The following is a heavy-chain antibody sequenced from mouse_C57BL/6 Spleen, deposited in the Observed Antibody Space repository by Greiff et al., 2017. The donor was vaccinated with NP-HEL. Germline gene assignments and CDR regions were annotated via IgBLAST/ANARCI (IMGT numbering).Heavy chain of an antibody. Sequence: EAQLQQSGPVLVKPGASVKMSCKASGYTFTDYYMNWVKQSHGKSLEWIGVINPYNGGTSYNQKFKGKATLTVDKSSSTAYMALNSLASEDSAVYYCARKGAYGYFDVWGTGTTGTVSS. CDR3: ARKGAYGYFDV. J-gene: IGHJ1*03. V-gene: IGHV1-19*01. D-gene: IGHD6-5*01. CDR1: GYTFTDYY. CDR2: INPYNGGT.